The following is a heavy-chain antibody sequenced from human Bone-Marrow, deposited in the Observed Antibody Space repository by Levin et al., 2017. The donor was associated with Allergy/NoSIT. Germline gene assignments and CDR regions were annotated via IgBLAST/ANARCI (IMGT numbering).Heavy chain of an antibody. J-gene: IGHJ4*02. CDR2: IWYDGSNK. Sequence: PGGSLRLSCAASGFTFSSYGMHWVRQAPGKGLEWVAVIWYDGSNKYYADSVKGRFTISRDNSKNTLYLQMNSLRAEDTAVYYCARDRREYYYDSSGLDYWGQGTLVTVSS. CDR3: ARDRREYYYDSSGLDY. CDR1: GFTFSSYG. D-gene: IGHD3-22*01. V-gene: IGHV3-33*01.